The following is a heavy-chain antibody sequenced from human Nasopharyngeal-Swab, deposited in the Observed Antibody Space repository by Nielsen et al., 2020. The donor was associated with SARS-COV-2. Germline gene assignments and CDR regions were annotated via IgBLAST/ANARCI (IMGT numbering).Heavy chain of an antibody. CDR2: ISGSGGST. Sequence: GESLKISCAASGFTFSSYAMSWVRQAPGKGLEWVSAISGSGGSTYYADSVKGRFTISSDNSKNTLYLQMNSLRAEDTAVYYRAKDGGLTTFPYYYYYGMDVWGQGTTVTVSS. CDR3: AKDGGLTTFPYYYYYGMDV. CDR1: GFTFSSYA. J-gene: IGHJ6*02. D-gene: IGHD4/OR15-4a*01. V-gene: IGHV3-23*01.